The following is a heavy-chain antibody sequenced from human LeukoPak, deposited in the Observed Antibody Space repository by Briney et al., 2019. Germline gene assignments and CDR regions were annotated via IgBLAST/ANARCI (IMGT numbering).Heavy chain of an antibody. Sequence: SETLSLTCTVSGGSISSSYWSWIRQPPGKGLEWIAYLYYSETTNYNPSLMSRATISVDTSKNQFSLKLTSVTAADTAVYYCARDPAWGSWDFDLWGRGTLVTVSS. CDR2: LYYSETT. V-gene: IGHV4-59*01. D-gene: IGHD7-27*01. CDR3: ARDPAWGSWDFDL. J-gene: IGHJ2*01. CDR1: GGSISSSY.